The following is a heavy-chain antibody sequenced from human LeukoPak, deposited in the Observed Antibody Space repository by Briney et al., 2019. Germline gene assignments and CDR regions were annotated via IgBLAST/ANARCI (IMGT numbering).Heavy chain of an antibody. J-gene: IGHJ4*02. V-gene: IGHV3-74*01. Sequence: SGGSLRLSCAASGFTFSSHWMHWARHATGEGLVWVSDTDSDTTHTHYADSAKCRFTITRDNAKSTVSLQINTLRAEDTAVYCCARAVSYLTQPVDYWGQGTLVTASS. CDR3: ARAVSYLTQPVDY. CDR2: TDSDTTHT. CDR1: GFTFSSHW. D-gene: IGHD1-26*01.